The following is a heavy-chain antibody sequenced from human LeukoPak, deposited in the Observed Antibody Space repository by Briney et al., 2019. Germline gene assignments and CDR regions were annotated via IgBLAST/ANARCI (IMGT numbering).Heavy chain of an antibody. D-gene: IGHD3-10*01. CDR1: GFAFSSYS. CDR2: ISSSSSTI. J-gene: IGHJ4*02. CDR3: ARGGLYYYATWGFDY. V-gene: IGHV3-48*04. Sequence: PGGSLRLSCAASGFAFSSYSMNWVRQAPGKGLEWVSYISSSSSTIYYADSVKGRFTISRDNAKNSLYLQMNSLRAEDTAVYYCARGGLYYYATWGFDYWGQGTLVTVSS.